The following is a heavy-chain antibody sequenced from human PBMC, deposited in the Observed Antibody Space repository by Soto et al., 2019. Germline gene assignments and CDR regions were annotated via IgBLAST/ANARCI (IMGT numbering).Heavy chain of an antibody. J-gene: IGHJ4*03. D-gene: IGHD7-27*01. CDR3: GDWGGVGGGGDY. Sequence: GESLKISCAASGYRFTSSWITWVRHIPGKGLEWMATIDPTNSNINYNPSFRGHVTLSVDKSASTAHLEWISLRASDTAIYYCGDWGGVGGGGDYWGQGTLVTVSS. CDR2: IDPTNSNI. CDR1: GYRFTSSW. V-gene: IGHV5-10-1*01.